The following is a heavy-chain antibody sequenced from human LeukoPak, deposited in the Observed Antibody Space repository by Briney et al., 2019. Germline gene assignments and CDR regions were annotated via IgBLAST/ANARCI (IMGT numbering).Heavy chain of an antibody. CDR3: ARDPLYSYGSGGRVVY. D-gene: IGHD5-18*01. V-gene: IGHV3-21*01. Sequence: GGSLRLSCAASGFTFSSYSMNWVRQAPGKGLEWVSSISSSSSYIYYADSVKGRFTISRDNAKNSLYLQMNSLRAEDTAVYYCARDPLYSYGSGGRVVYWGQGTLVTVSS. CDR1: GFTFSSYS. CDR2: ISSSSSYI. J-gene: IGHJ4*02.